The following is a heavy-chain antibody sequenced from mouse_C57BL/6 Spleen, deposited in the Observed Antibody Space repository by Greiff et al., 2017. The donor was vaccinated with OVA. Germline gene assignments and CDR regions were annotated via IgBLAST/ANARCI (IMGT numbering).Heavy chain of an antibody. V-gene: IGHV5-12*01. CDR1: GFTFSDYY. Sequence: EVKLMESGGGLVQPGGSLKLSCAASGFTFSDYYMYWVRQTPEQRLEWVAYISNGGGSTYYPDTVQGRFTISRDNAKNTLYLQMSRLKSEDTAMYYCARITTVHWYFDVWGTGTTVTVSS. CDR3: ARITTVHWYFDV. CDR2: ISNGGGST. J-gene: IGHJ1*03. D-gene: IGHD1-1*01.